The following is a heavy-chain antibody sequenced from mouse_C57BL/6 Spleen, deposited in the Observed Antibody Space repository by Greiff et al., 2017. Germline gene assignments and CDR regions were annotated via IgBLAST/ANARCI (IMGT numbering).Heavy chain of an antibody. CDR3: ARGISVATKYYAMDY. V-gene: IGHV1-22*01. J-gene: IGHJ4*01. CDR1: GYTFTDYN. CDR2: INPNNGGT. Sequence: EVKLQESGPELVKPGASVKMSCKASGYTFTDYNMHWVKQSPGKSLEWIGYINPNNGGTSYNQKFKGKATLTVNKSSSTAYMEIRSLTSEDSAVYYCARGISVATKYYAMDYWGQGTSVTVSS. D-gene: IGHD1-1*01.